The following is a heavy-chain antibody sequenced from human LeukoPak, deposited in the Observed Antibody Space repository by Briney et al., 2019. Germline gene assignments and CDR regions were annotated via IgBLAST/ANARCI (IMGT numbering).Heavy chain of an antibody. D-gene: IGHD3-10*01. CDR3: ANVYGSGSYGDY. CDR2: ISGSGGST. V-gene: IGHV3-23*01. CDR1: GFTFSSYA. J-gene: IGHJ4*02. Sequence: GGSLRLSXAASGFTFSSYAMSWVRQAPGKGLEWVSAISGSGGSTYYADSVKGRFTISRDNSKNTLYLQMNSLRAEDTAVYYCANVYGSGSYGDYWGQGTLVTVSS.